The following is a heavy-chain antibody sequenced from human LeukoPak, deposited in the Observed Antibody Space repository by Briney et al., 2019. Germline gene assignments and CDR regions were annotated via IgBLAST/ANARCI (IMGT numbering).Heavy chain of an antibody. CDR1: GGSFSGYY. V-gene: IGHV4-34*01. Sequence: SETLSLTCAVYGGSFSGYYWSWIRQPPGKGLEWIGEINHSGSTNYNLSLKSRVTISVDTSKNQFSLKLSSVTAADTAVYYCARVLHDSSGYLYDYWGQGTLVTVSS. D-gene: IGHD3-22*01. CDR2: INHSGST. CDR3: ARVLHDSSGYLYDY. J-gene: IGHJ4*02.